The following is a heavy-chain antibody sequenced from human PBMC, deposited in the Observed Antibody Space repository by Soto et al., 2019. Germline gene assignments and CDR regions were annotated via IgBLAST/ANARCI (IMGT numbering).Heavy chain of an antibody. J-gene: IGHJ3*02. CDR3: ARPSYYDSSVSGTEI. D-gene: IGHD3-22*01. Sequence: QLQLQESGPGLVKPSETLSLTCTVSGGSISSSSYYWGWIRQPPGKGLEWIGSIYYSGSTYYNPSLKSRVTISVDTSKNQFSLKLSSVTAADTAVYYCARPSYYDSSVSGTEIWGQETMVTVSS. V-gene: IGHV4-39*01. CDR1: GGSISSSSYY. CDR2: IYYSGST.